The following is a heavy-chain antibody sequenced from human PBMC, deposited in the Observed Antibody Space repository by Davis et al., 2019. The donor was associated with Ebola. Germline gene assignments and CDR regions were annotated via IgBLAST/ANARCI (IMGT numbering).Heavy chain of an antibody. Sequence: GESLKISCAASGFTFSDYYMSWIRQAPGKGLEWVSYISSSSYIHYADSVKGRFTISRDNAKNSLYLQMNSLRAEDTALYYCAKSSGWYNEFDYWGQGTLVTVSS. D-gene: IGHD6-19*01. CDR3: AKSSGWYNEFDY. V-gene: IGHV3-11*03. CDR2: ISSSSYI. J-gene: IGHJ4*02. CDR1: GFTFSDYY.